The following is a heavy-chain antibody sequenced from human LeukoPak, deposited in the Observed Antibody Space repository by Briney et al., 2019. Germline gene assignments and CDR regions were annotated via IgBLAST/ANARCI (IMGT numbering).Heavy chain of an antibody. CDR1: GGSISNYY. CDR3: ARDYGDYFDY. J-gene: IGHJ4*02. D-gene: IGHD4-17*01. CDR2: IYYSGST. V-gene: IGHV4-59*01. Sequence: PSETPSLTCTVSGGSISNYYWSGIRQPPGKGLEWIGYIYYSGSTNYNPSLKSRVIISVDTSKNQFSLKLSSVAAADTAVYYCARDYGDYFDYWGQGTLVTVSS.